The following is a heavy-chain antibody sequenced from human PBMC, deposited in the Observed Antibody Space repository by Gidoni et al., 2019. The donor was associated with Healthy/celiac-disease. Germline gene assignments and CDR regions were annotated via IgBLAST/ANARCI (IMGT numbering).Heavy chain of an antibody. CDR3: ARGIAAGAKMDWFDP. V-gene: IGHV3-30-3*01. CDR2: ISYDGSNK. D-gene: IGHD6-13*01. CDR1: GLPFSSYA. J-gene: IGHJ5*02. Sequence: QVQLVEPGGGVVQHGRYLRLSCSAAGLPFSSYAMHWVLQAPGKGLGWLAVISYDGSNKNYADSVKGRFTISRDNSKSTLYLQMDSLRAEDTAVYYCARGIAAGAKMDWFDPWGQGTLVTVSS.